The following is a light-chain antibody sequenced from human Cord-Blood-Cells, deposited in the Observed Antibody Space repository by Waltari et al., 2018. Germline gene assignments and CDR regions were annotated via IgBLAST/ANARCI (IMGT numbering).Light chain of an antibody. Sequence: DIVMTQSPLSLAVSLGERATINCKSSQSVLYSSNNKNYLAWYQQKPGQPPKLLIYWASTRESGVPDRFSGSGSGTDFTLTISSLQAEDVAVYYCQQYYSTPPTFGQGTKLEIK. CDR2: WAS. V-gene: IGKV4-1*01. J-gene: IGKJ2*01. CDR3: QQYYSTPPT. CDR1: QSVLYSSNNKNY.